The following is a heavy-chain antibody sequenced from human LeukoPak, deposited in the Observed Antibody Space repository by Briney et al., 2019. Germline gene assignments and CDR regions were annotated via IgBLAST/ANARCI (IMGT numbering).Heavy chain of an antibody. CDR3: ARDRPPYSSGWRTFDY. CDR1: GYTFTGYY. J-gene: IGHJ4*02. CDR2: INPSSGGT. D-gene: IGHD6-19*01. Sequence: GASVKVSCKASGYTFTGYYMHWVRQAPGQGLEWMGWINPSSGGTNYAQKFQGRVTMTRDTSISTAYMELSRLRSDDTAVYYCARDRPPYSSGWRTFDYWGQGTLVTVSS. V-gene: IGHV1-2*02.